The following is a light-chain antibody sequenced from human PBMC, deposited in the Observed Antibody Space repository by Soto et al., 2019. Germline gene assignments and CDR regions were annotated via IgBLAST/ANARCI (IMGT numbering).Light chain of an antibody. Sequence: EVMVTQSPATLSLSPGETATLSCRTSENVDIYLAWYQQKPGQAPMLLIYDSYNRASDIPPRFSGSGSGTDFTLTISSLEPEDSAVYYCLQRRYWPPLTFGGGNKVEIK. CDR1: ENVDIY. J-gene: IGKJ4*01. V-gene: IGKV3-11*01. CDR3: LQRRYWPPLT. CDR2: DSY.